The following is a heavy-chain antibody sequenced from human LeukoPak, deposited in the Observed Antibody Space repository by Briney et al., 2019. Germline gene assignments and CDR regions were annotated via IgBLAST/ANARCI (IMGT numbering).Heavy chain of an antibody. Sequence: ASVKVSCKAAGYTFTGYYMFWVRQAPGQGLEWMGRINPNSGGTNYAQKFQGRVTMTRDTPISTAYMELSRLRSDDTAVYYCARGYCSGGSCYAFENWFDPWGQGTLVTVSS. CDR1: GYTFTGYY. CDR3: ARGYCSGGSCYAFENWFDP. V-gene: IGHV1-2*06. D-gene: IGHD2-15*01. J-gene: IGHJ5*02. CDR2: INPNSGGT.